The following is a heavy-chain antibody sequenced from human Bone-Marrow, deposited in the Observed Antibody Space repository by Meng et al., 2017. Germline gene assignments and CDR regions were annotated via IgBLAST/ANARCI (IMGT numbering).Heavy chain of an antibody. CDR1: GFTFSSYG. CDR2: IWYDGSNK. D-gene: IGHD3-22*01. J-gene: IGHJ3*02. V-gene: IGHV3-33*01. CDR3: ARGGYYDSSYDAFDI. Sequence: LSLTCAASGFTFSSYGMHWVRQAPGKGLEWVAVIWYDGSNKYYADSVKGRFTISRDNSKNTLYLQMNSLRAEDTAVYYCARGGYYDSSYDAFDIWGQGTMVTVSS.